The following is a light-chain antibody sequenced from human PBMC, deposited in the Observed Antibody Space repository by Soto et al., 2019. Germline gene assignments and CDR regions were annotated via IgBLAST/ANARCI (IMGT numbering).Light chain of an antibody. CDR1: SSVIGGYNY. CDR2: EVS. CDR3: TSYAGSNNLV. J-gene: IGLJ3*02. Sequence: SVLTQPPSASGSPGQSVTISCTGTSSVIGGYNYVSWYQQHPGKAPKLIIYEVSKRPSGVPDRFSGSKSGNTASLTVSGLQAEDEADYYSTSYAGSNNLVFAGGTQLTVL. V-gene: IGLV2-8*01.